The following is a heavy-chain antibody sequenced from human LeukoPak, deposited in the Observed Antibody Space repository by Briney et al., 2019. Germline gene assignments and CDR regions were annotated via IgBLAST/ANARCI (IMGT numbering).Heavy chain of an antibody. CDR2: IYTSGST. Sequence: PSQTLSLTCTVSGGSISSGSYYWSWIRQPAGKGLEWIGRIYTSGSTNYNPSLKSRVTISVDTSKNQFSLKLSSVTAADTAVYYCAREGDVGAFDIWGQGTMVTVSS. CDR1: GGSISSGSYY. CDR3: AREGDVGAFDI. V-gene: IGHV4-61*02. D-gene: IGHD1-26*01. J-gene: IGHJ3*02.